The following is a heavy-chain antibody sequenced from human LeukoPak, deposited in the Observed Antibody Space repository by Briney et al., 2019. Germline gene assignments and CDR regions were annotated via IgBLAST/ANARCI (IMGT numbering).Heavy chain of an antibody. V-gene: IGHV1-46*01. D-gene: IGHD3-22*01. CDR2: INPSGSST. J-gene: IGHJ4*02. CDR3: ARDLKDSSGYYHYYFDH. CDR1: GYTFTSYY. Sequence: GASVKVSCKASGYTFTSYYMHWVRQAPGQGLEWMGIINPSGSSTSYAQKSQGRVTMTRDTSTSTVYMELRSLRSEDTAVYYCARDLKDSSGYYHYYFDHWGQGTLVTVSS.